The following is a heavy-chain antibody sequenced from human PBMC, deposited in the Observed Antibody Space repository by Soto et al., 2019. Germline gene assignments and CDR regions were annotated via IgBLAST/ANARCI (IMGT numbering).Heavy chain of an antibody. J-gene: IGHJ6*02. V-gene: IGHV3-23*01. CDR2: ISGSGRYT. CDR3: AKDPPSERMQPDYGMDV. D-gene: IGHD6-13*01. CDR1: GFTFESCV. Sequence: PGGSLRLSCAASGFTFESCVMSWVRQAPGKGLEWLSFISGSGRYTDYADSVKGRFTISRDNSKNTLYLQMNSLRVEDTAVYYCAKDPPSERMQPDYGMDVWGQGTTVTVSS.